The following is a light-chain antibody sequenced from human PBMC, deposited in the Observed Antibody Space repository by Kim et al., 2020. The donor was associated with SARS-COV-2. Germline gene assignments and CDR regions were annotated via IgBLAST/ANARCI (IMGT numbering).Light chain of an antibody. CDR3: QQYYSTPPYT. J-gene: IGKJ2*01. CDR2: WAS. Sequence: DIVMTQSPDSLAVSLGERATFNCKSSQSVLYTSNNQNYLAWYQQKPRQPPKLLIYWASTRESGVPDRFSGSGSGTDFTLTITSLQAEDVAVYYCQQYYSTPPYTFGQGTKLEI. V-gene: IGKV4-1*01. CDR1: QSVLYTSNNQNY.